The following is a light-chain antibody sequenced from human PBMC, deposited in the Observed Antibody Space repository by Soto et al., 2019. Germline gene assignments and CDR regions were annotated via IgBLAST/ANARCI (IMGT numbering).Light chain of an antibody. J-gene: IGKJ2*01. V-gene: IGKV1-39*01. CDR2: AAS. CDR1: QSISSY. Sequence: DIQMTQSPSSLSASVGDRVTITCRASQSISSYLNWYQQKPGKAPKLLIYAASSLQSGVPSRFSGSGSATDFTTTISSLQPEDSATYYCQQRYSTPYTFGQGTKLEIK. CDR3: QQRYSTPYT.